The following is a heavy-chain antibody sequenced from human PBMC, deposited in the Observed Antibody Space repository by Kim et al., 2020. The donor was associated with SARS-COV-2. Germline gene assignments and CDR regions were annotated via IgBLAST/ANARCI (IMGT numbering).Heavy chain of an antibody. CDR3: ASTYYYDSSGTRSGY. J-gene: IGHJ4*02. V-gene: IGHV4-4*02. D-gene: IGHD3-22*01. CDR2: IYHSGST. CDR1: GGSISSSNW. Sequence: SETLSLTCAVSGGSISSSNWWSWVRQPPGKGLEWIGEIYHSGSTNYNPSLKSRVTISVDKSKNQFSLKLSSVTAADTAVYYCASTYYYDSSGTRSGYWGQGTLVTVSS.